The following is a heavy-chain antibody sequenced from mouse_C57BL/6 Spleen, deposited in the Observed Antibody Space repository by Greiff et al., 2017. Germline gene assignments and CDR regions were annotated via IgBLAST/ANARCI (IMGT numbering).Heavy chain of an antibody. J-gene: IGHJ3*01. CDR1: GFNIKDDY. Sequence: VHVKQSGAELVRPGASVKLSCTASGFNIKDDYMHWVKQRPEQGLEWIGWIDPENGDTEYASKFQGKATITADTSSNTAYLQLSSLTSEDTAVYYCTTPIQGFAYWGQGTLVTVSA. V-gene: IGHV14-4*01. CDR2: IDPENGDT. CDR3: TTPIQGFAY. D-gene: IGHD6-5*01.